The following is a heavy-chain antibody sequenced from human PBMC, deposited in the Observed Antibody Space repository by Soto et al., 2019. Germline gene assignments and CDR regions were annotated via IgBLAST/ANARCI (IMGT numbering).Heavy chain of an antibody. CDR3: ARKKSQWLPFDY. Sequence: SETLSLTCTVSGGSIGSYFWSWIRQPPGKGLEWIGYISYSGSTNYNPSLNSRVTISIDMSKNQFSLKLSSVTAADTAVYYCARKKSQWLPFDYWGQGTLVNFSS. J-gene: IGHJ4*02. CDR1: GGSIGSYF. CDR2: ISYSGST. V-gene: IGHV4-59*08. D-gene: IGHD6-19*01.